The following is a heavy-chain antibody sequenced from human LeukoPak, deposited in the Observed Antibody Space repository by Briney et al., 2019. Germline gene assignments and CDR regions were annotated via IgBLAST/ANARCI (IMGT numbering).Heavy chain of an antibody. V-gene: IGHV1-18*01. CDR2: ISAYNGNT. D-gene: IGHD4-17*01. CDR1: GYTFTSYG. Sequence: GASVKVSCKASGYTFTSYGISWVRQAPGQGLEWMGWISAYNGNTNYAQKFQGRVTITADKSTSTAYMELSSLRSEDTAVYYCARSDPLRGAFDIWGQGTMVTVSS. J-gene: IGHJ3*02. CDR3: ARSDPLRGAFDI.